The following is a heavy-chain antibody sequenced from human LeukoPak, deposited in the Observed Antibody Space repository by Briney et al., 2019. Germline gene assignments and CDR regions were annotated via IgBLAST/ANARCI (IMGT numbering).Heavy chain of an antibody. CDR3: ARDSDYYDSSGYYRPYFDY. J-gene: IGHJ4*02. CDR2: ISSSSSYI. CDR1: GFTFSSYS. V-gene: IGHV3-21*01. D-gene: IGHD3-22*01. Sequence: PGGSLRLSCAASGFTFSSYSMNWVRQAPGKGLEWVSSISSSSSYIYYADSVKGRFTISRDNAKNSLYLQMNSLRAEDTAVYYCARDSDYYDSSGYYRPYFDYWGQGTLVTVSS.